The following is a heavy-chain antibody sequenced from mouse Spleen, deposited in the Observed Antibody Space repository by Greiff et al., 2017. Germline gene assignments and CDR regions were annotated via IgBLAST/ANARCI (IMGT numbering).Heavy chain of an antibody. D-gene: IGHD4-1*01. CDR2: INPYNDGT. Sequence: EVQLVESGPELVKPGASVKMSCKASGYTFTSYVMHWVKQKPGQGLEWIGYINPYNDGTKYNEKFKGKATLTSDKSSSTAYMELSSLTSEDSAVYYCARVGVYYAMDYWGQGTSVTVSS. J-gene: IGHJ4*01. CDR1: GYTFTSYV. CDR3: ARVGVYYAMDY. V-gene: IGHV1-14*01.